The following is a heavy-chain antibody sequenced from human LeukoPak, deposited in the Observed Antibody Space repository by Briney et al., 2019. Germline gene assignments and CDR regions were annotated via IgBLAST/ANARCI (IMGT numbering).Heavy chain of an antibody. CDR3: ARGAYDSSGYYSDYFDY. J-gene: IGHJ4*02. V-gene: IGHV4-34*01. Sequence: SETLSLTCAVYGGSFSGYYWSWIRQPPGKGLEWIGEINHSGSTNYNPSLKSRVTISVDTSKNQFSLKLSSVTAADTAVYYCARGAYDSSGYYSDYFDYWGQGTMVTVSS. CDR1: GGSFSGYY. CDR2: INHSGST. D-gene: IGHD3-22*01.